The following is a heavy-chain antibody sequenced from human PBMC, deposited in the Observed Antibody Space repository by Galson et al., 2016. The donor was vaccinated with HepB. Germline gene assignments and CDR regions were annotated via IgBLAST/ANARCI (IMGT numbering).Heavy chain of an antibody. V-gene: IGHV3-30*18. CDR1: GFTFNNHD. D-gene: IGHD2-21*01. CDR2: ISYDGSNE. J-gene: IGHJ4*02. Sequence: SLRLSCAASGFTFNNHDMHWVRQAPGKGLEWVALISYDGSNEYYSDSVKGRFTISRDNSKNMMYLQMNRVRLEDTAVYYCAKDLWRRGFLDHWGQGTLVTVSS. CDR3: AKDLWRRGFLDH.